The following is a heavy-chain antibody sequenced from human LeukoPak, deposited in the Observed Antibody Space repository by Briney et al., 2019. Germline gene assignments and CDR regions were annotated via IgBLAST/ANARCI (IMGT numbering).Heavy chain of an antibody. Sequence: SETLSLTCTVSGYSISSGYYWGWIRQPPGKGLEWIGSIYHSGSTYYNPSLKSRVTISVDTSKNQFSLKLSSVTAADTAVYYCATGPKGYSSYSFDYWGQGTLVTVSS. CDR3: ATGPKGYSSYSFDY. CDR1: GYSISSGYY. D-gene: IGHD5-18*01. CDR2: IYHSGST. J-gene: IGHJ4*02. V-gene: IGHV4-38-2*02.